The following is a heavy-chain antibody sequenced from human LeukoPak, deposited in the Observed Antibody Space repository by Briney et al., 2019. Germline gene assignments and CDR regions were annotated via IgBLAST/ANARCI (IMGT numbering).Heavy chain of an antibody. J-gene: IGHJ4*02. CDR2: IYYSGST. D-gene: IGHD3-10*01. V-gene: IGHV4-59*01. Sequence: SEALSLTCTVSGDSISSDYWSWIRQPPGKGLEWIGYIYYSGSTNYSPSLKSRVTISVDTSKNQFSLKLSSVTAADTAVYYCARGTGVRKSIDYWGQGTLVTVSS. CDR3: ARGTGVRKSIDY. CDR1: GDSISSDY.